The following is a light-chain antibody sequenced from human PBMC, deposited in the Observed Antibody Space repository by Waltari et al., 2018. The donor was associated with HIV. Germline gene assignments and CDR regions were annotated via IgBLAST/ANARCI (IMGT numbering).Light chain of an antibody. V-gene: IGLV1-47*01. Sequence: QSVLTQPPSASGTPGQRVTISCSGSSHNLGSNPVYWYQQLPGTAPKLLIYRNNQRPSGVPDRFSGSKSGTSASLAISGLRSEGEADYYCAAWDDSLSGLDVVFGGGTKLTVL. J-gene: IGLJ2*01. CDR1: SHNLGSNP. CDR3: AAWDDSLSGLDVV. CDR2: RNN.